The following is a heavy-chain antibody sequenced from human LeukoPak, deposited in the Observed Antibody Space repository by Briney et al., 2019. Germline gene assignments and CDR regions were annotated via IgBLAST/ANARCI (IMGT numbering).Heavy chain of an antibody. D-gene: IGHD3-9*01. V-gene: IGHV3-33*01. Sequence: GGSLRLSCAASGFTFSSYGMHWVRQAPGKGLEWVAVIWYDGSNKYYADSVKGRFTISRDNSKNTLYLQMNSLRAEDTAVYYCARGPQNYDILTGYYWAYFDYWGQGTLVTVSS. J-gene: IGHJ4*02. CDR3: ARGPQNYDILTGYYWAYFDY. CDR1: GFTFSSYG. CDR2: IWYDGSNK.